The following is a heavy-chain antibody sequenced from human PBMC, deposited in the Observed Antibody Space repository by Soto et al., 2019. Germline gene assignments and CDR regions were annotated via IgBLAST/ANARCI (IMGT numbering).Heavy chain of an antibody. Sequence: ASVKVSCKASGYTFTDCYMHWVRQARGQGIEWMGWINPNSGGTNYAQKSQGRVTMTRDTSISTAYMELSRQGADDTAVYYCARSSHYDILTGYYSFLVGGMDVWGQGTTVTVSS. D-gene: IGHD3-9*01. J-gene: IGHJ6*02. CDR1: GYTFTDCY. CDR2: INPNSGGT. V-gene: IGHV1-2*02. CDR3: ARSSHYDILTGYYSFLVGGMDV.